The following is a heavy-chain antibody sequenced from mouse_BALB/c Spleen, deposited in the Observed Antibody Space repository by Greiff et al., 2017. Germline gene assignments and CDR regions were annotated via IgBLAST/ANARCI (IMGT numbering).Heavy chain of an antibody. CDR1: GYTFTSYW. CDR3: TLITDAMDY. V-gene: IGHV1S22*01. CDR2: IYPGSGST. D-gene: IGHD2-4*01. J-gene: IGHJ4*01. Sequence: LQQPGSELVRPGASVKLSCKASGYTFTSYWMHWVKQRHGQGLEWIGNIYPGSGSTNYDEKFKSKGTLTVDTSSSTAYMHLSSLTSEDSAVYCCTLITDAMDYWGQGTSVTVSA.